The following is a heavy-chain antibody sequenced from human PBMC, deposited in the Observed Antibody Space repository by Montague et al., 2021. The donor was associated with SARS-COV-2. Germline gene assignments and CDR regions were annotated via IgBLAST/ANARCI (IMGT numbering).Heavy chain of an antibody. J-gene: IGHJ4*02. CDR1: GSWNSGAY. V-gene: IGHV4-59*01. D-gene: IGHD3-10*01. CDR3: ARVKRGYYYGLGVSAHFDY. Sequence: SETLSLTCSRLGSWNSGAYRSWTRLNSRHQMKSYADIYYSGNTNYNPSLKSRVTISVDTSKNQFSLKLSSVTAADTAVYYCARVKRGYYYGLGVSAHFDYWGQGTLVTVSS. CDR2: IYYSGNT.